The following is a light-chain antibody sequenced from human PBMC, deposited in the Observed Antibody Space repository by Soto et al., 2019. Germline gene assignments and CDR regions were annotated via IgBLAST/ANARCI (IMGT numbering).Light chain of an antibody. CDR3: QTWGTGIRV. V-gene: IGLV4-69*01. Sequence: QPVLTQSPSASASLGASVKITCTLSSGHSNYAIAWHQQQPEKGPRYLMKVNSDGSHSKGDGIPDRFSGSGSGAERYLTISSLQSEDEADYYCQTWGTGIRVFGGGTKLTVL. CDR2: VNSDGSH. CDR1: SGHSNYA. J-gene: IGLJ3*02.